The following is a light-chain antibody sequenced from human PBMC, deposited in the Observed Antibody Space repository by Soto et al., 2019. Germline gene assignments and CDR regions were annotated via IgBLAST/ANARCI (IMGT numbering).Light chain of an antibody. Sequence: QSALTQPASVSGSPGQSIAISCTGTSSDVGAYDYVSWYQQHPGKAPKVIISDVYNRPSGVSNRFSGSKSGNTASLTISGLQAEDEADYYCGSYTTSGSVIFGGETKLTVL. J-gene: IGLJ2*01. CDR1: SSDVGAYDY. V-gene: IGLV2-14*03. CDR2: DVY. CDR3: GSYTTSGSVI.